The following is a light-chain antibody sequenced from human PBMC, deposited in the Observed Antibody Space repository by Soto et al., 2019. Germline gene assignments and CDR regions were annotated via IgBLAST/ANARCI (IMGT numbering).Light chain of an antibody. V-gene: IGKV3-20*01. Sequence: DIVLTQSPGTLSLSPGERATLSCRSSQSVSSNDLAWYQQKPDQAPRLVIYDVSGRATGIPYRYRGSGSGTEFTLTISRLEPDDSAVYYCQQYGISPTFGQGTKVEIK. CDR3: QQYGISPT. J-gene: IGKJ1*01. CDR2: DVS. CDR1: QSVSSND.